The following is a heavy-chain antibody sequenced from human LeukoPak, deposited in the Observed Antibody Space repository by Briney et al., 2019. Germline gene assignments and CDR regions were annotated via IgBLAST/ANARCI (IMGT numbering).Heavy chain of an antibody. Sequence: GGSLRLSSAASGFTFSGSAMHWVRHPSGKGPGWVGRIRTKANNYATAYIASVTGSFTISRNDSKNTRYLQMNRLRTEDTAVYYCTMSDEAGEPDYWGQGTLVTVSS. J-gene: IGHJ4*02. CDR3: TMSDEAGEPDY. V-gene: IGHV3-73*01. D-gene: IGHD1-14*01. CDR1: GFTFSGSA. CDR2: IRTKANNYAT.